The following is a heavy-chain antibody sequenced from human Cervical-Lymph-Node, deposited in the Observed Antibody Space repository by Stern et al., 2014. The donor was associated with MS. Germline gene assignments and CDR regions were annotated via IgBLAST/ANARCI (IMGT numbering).Heavy chain of an antibody. CDR3: AKDVYGDYEGDY. D-gene: IGHD4-17*01. J-gene: IGHJ4*02. V-gene: IGHV3-23*04. CDR1: GFTFSSSA. CDR2: ISGSGGST. Sequence: EMQLVESGGGLVQPGGSLRLSCAASGFTFSSSALSWVRQAQGTGLDWDSAISGSGGSTYYAVSVKGRFTISRDNSKNTLYLQMNSLRAEDTAVYYCAKDVYGDYEGDYWGQGTLVTVSS.